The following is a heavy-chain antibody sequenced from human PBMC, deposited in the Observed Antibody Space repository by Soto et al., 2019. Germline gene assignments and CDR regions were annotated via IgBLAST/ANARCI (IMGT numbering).Heavy chain of an antibody. V-gene: IGHV3-21*01. CDR2: ISSSRSYI. CDR1: GFTFSSYS. Sequence: GGSLRLSCAASGFTFSSYSMNWVRQAPGKGLEWVSSISSSRSYIYYADSVKGRFTISRDNAKNSLYLKMNSLRAEDTAVYYWASDYLEGFGQLVSTGPFGWGRGTLVTVSS. CDR3: ASDYLEGFGQLVSTGPFG. J-gene: IGHJ4*02. D-gene: IGHD6-6*01.